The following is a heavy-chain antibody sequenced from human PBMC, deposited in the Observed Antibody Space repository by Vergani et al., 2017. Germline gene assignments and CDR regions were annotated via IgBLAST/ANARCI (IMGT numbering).Heavy chain of an antibody. J-gene: IGHJ4*02. CDR1: GVSITTYY. D-gene: IGHD6-13*01. V-gene: IGHV4-59*01. CDR2: IYYSVST. Sequence: QVRLQESGPGLVKPSETLSLICTVSGVSITTYYWSWVRQPPGKGLEWLGYIYYSVSTTYNPSLKSRLTISVDTSKNQFSLRLSSVTAADTALYYCAGDSSSWQRADYWGQGTLVTVSS. CDR3: AGDSSSWQRADY.